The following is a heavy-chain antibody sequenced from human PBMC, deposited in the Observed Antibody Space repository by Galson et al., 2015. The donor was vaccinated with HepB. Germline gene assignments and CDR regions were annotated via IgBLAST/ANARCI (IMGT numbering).Heavy chain of an antibody. V-gene: IGHV4-59*08. CDR2: IHYGGTT. Sequence: SETLSLTCAVSGGPMTTYHWSWIRQTPGNQLEWIGYIHYGGTTSYSPSLNSRVTISLDLSVNQFFLRLKSVSAADTAVYYCARHRRRDTYNSPFDPWGQGTLVIVSS. CDR3: ARHRRRDTYNSPFDP. D-gene: IGHD1-1*01. CDR1: GGPMTTYH. J-gene: IGHJ5*02.